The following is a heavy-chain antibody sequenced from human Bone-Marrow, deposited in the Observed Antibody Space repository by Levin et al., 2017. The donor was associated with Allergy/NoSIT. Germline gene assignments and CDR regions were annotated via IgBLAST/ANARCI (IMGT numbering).Heavy chain of an antibody. V-gene: IGHV3-11*03. CDR3: ASGENPGVDY. CDR2: ISSSSTYR. CDR1: GFTFSDYY. D-gene: IGHD2/OR15-2a*01. J-gene: IGHJ4*02. Sequence: SCVASGFTFSDYYMSWFRQAPGKGLEFVAYISSSSTYRRYADSVQGRFTISRDNAKKSLTMEMNSLRAEDTAVYYCASGENPGVDYWGQGTLVAVSS.